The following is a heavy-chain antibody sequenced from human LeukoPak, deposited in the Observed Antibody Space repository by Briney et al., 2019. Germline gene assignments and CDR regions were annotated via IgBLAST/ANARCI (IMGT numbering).Heavy chain of an antibody. CDR3: ARGRVYYDSTGYLI. Sequence: SETLSLTCAVYGGSFSGYYWSWIRQPAGKGLEWIGHIYTSGSTNSNYNPSLKSRVTMSVDTSKNQFSLKLNSVTAADTAVYYCARGRVYYDSTGYLIWGQGTMVTVSS. CDR2: IYTSGSTNS. CDR1: GGSFSGYY. J-gene: IGHJ3*02. D-gene: IGHD3-22*01. V-gene: IGHV4-59*10.